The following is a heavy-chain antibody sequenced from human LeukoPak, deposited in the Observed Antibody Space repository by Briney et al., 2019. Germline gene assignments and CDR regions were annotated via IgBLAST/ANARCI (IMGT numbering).Heavy chain of an antibody. CDR2: FDLEESET. J-gene: IGHJ1*01. Sequence: VSGKVAGYTHTDLSMNWVRQAAGKGGGWRGGFDLEESETIDAQKFQGRVTMTEDTSTDTAYMELSSLRSADTAVYYCAPLPDFPHWGQGTLVTVPS. CDR3: APLPDFPH. CDR1: GYTHTDLS. V-gene: IGHV1-24*01.